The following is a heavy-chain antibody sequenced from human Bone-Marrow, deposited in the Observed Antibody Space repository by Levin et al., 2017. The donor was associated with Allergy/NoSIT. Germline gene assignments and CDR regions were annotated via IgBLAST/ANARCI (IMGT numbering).Heavy chain of an antibody. D-gene: IGHD6-13*01. Sequence: SQTLSLTCAVYGGSFRGYYWSWIRQPPGKGLEWIGEINHSGSTNYNPSLKSRVTISVDTSKNQFSLKLSSVTAADTAVYYCARIAMYSSSPVNYWGQGTLVTVSS. J-gene: IGHJ4*02. CDR3: ARIAMYSSSPVNY. CDR1: GGSFRGYY. CDR2: INHSGST. V-gene: IGHV4-34*01.